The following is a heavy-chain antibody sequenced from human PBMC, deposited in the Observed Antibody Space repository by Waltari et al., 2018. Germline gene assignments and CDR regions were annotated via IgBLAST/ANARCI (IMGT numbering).Heavy chain of an antibody. CDR1: GFTFRSYA. Sequence: EVQLLESGGGLVQPGGSLRLSCAASGFTFRSYAMSWVRQAPGKGLEWVAGIKQDGSEKYYADSVKGRFTIARDNAKNSLYLQMNSLRAEDTAVYYCATSGWYCFDYWGQGTLVTVSS. V-gene: IGHV3-7*01. CDR3: ATSGWYCFDY. D-gene: IGHD6-19*01. J-gene: IGHJ4*02. CDR2: IKQDGSEK.